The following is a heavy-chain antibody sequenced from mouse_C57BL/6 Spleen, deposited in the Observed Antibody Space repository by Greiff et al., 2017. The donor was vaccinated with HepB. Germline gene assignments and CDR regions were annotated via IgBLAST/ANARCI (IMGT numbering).Heavy chain of an antibody. J-gene: IGHJ4*01. D-gene: IGHD1-1*01. CDR2: IDPNSGGT. CDR1: GYTFTSYW. Sequence: VQLQQSGAELVKPGASVKLSCKASGYTFTSYWMHWVKQRPGRGLEWIGRIDPNSGGTKYNEKFKSKATLTVDKPSSTAYMQLSSLTSVDSAVYYCARGGRSTVPARYYAMNYWGQGASVTVSS. V-gene: IGHV1-72*01. CDR3: ARGGRSTVPARYYAMNY.